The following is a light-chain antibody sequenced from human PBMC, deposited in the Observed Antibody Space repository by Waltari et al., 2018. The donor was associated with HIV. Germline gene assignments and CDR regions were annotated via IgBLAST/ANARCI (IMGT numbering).Light chain of an antibody. CDR2: EVT. Sequence: QSALTQPPSASGSPGQSVAISCTGTSSDVGGYNSVSWYQQHPGKAPKLMIYEVTKRHSGVPDRFSGSKSGNTASLTVSGLQAEDEADYYCSSYAGSNNVLFGGGTKLTVL. CDR1: SSDVGGYNS. CDR3: SSYAGSNNVL. J-gene: IGLJ2*01. V-gene: IGLV2-8*01.